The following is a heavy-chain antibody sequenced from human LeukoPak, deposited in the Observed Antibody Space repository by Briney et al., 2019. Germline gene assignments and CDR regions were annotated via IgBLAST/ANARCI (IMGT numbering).Heavy chain of an antibody. Sequence: GESLKISCKGSGYTFTSFWIGWVRQMPGKGLEWMASIYPGDSDTTYSPSFQGQVTISADKSSSTAYLRLGSLKASDTAIYYCVRGWWSFDYWGQGSLVTVSS. CDR3: VRGWWSFDY. D-gene: IGHD3-16*01. V-gene: IGHV5-51*01. CDR1: GYTFTSFW. CDR2: IYPGDSDT. J-gene: IGHJ4*02.